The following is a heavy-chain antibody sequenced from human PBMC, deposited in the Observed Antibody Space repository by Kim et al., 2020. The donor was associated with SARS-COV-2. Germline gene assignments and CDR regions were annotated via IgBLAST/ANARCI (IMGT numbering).Heavy chain of an antibody. CDR2: LNTNTGTP. V-gene: IGHV7-4-1*02. CDR1: GYIFTSIA. Sequence: ASVKVSCKASGYIFTSIAIHWVRQAPGQGLEWMGWLNTNTGTPTYARGFTGRFVFSLDTSVSTAHLQISSLRADDTAVYFCAARYSSSYFDLWGRGTLVT. J-gene: IGHJ2*01. D-gene: IGHD6-13*01. CDR3: AARYSSSYFDL.